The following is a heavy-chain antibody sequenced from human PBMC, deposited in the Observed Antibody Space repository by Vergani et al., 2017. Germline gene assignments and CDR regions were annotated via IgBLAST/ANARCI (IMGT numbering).Heavy chain of an antibody. CDR3: AKGFLDYYGSGSYYSLYYYYGMDV. J-gene: IGHJ6*02. CDR1: GFTFSSYW. V-gene: IGHV3-7*03. Sequence: EVQLVESGGGLVQPGGSLRLSCAASGFTFSSYWMSWVRQAPGKGLEWVANIKQDGSEKYYVDSVKGRFTISRDNAKNSLYLQMNSLRAEDTAVYYCAKGFLDYYGSGSYYSLYYYYGMDVWGQGTTVTVSS. CDR2: IKQDGSEK. D-gene: IGHD3-10*01.